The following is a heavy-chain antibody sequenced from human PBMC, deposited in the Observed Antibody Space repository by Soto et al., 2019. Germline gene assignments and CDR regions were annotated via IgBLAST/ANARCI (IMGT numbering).Heavy chain of an antibody. CDR3: ARGIRNYYGVDV. Sequence: EVQLVESGGGLVQPGGSLRLYCAASGFTFNSYWMHWVRQAPGKGLLWVSRINGDGGTTNYADSVKGRFTISRDNAMNTVYLHMNNLSGEDTAVYYCARGIRNYYGVDVWGQGTTVTVSS. CDR1: GFTFNSYW. J-gene: IGHJ6*02. CDR2: INGDGGTT. V-gene: IGHV3-74*01. D-gene: IGHD2-15*01.